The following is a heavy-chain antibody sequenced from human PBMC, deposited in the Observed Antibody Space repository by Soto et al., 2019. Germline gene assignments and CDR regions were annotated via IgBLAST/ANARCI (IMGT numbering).Heavy chain of an antibody. CDR1: GYTFTSYG. J-gene: IGHJ6*02. Sequence: ASVKVSCKASGYTFTSYGISWVRQAPGQGLEWMGWISAYNGNTNYAQKLQGRVTMTTDTSTSTAYMELRSLRSDDTAVYYCARADDSSGYYYYYYGMDVWGQGTKVTVSS. V-gene: IGHV1-18*04. CDR3: ARADDSSGYYYYYYGMDV. D-gene: IGHD3-22*01. CDR2: ISAYNGNT.